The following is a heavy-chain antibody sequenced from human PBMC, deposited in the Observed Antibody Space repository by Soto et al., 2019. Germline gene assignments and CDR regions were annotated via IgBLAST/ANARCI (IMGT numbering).Heavy chain of an antibody. Sequence: QVQLQESGPGLVKPSETLSLTCTVSGGSISSYYWSWIRQPPGKGLEWIGYIYYSGSTNYNPSLKSRVTISVDTSKNQFSLKRSSVTAGDTAVYYCGRGGRYYYDSSGYRPPRGMDVWGQGTTVTASS. V-gene: IGHV4-59*01. D-gene: IGHD3-22*01. CDR3: GRGGRYYYDSSGYRPPRGMDV. CDR1: GGSISSYY. J-gene: IGHJ6*02. CDR2: IYYSGST.